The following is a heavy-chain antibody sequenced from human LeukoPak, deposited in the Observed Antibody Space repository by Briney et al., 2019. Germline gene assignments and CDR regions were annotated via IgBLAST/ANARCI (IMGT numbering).Heavy chain of an antibody. CDR2: IYAGNGNV. Sequence: ASVKVSCTASGYTLSSYTLHWVRQAPGQRPEWMGCIYAGNGNVKYSQNFEGRVTITRDTSASTAYMELSSLRSEDTAVYYCAREVAIWGQGTLVTVSS. CDR1: GYTLSSYT. J-gene: IGHJ4*02. CDR3: AREVAI. D-gene: IGHD2-15*01. V-gene: IGHV1-3*01.